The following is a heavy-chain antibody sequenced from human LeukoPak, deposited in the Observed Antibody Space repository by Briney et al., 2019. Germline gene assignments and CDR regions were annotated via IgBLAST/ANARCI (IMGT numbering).Heavy chain of an antibody. CDR1: GFTFSSYA. CDR2: ISGSGGRT. Sequence: GGSLRLSCAASGFTFSSYAMSWVRQAPGKGLEWVSGISGSGGRTYYADSVKGRFTISRDNSKNTLYLQMNSLRAEDTAVYYCARRTAGDAFDIWGQGTMVTVSS. V-gene: IGHV3-23*01. J-gene: IGHJ3*02. CDR3: ARRTAGDAFDI.